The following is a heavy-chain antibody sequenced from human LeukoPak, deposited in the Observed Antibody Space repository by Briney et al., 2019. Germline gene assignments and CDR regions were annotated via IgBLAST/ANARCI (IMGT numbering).Heavy chain of an antibody. V-gene: IGHV4-34*01. CDR3: ARGFSSFGYYMDV. CDR2: INHSGST. CDR1: GGSFSGYY. Sequence: SETLSLTCAVYGGSFSGYYWSWIRQPPGKGLEWIGEINHSGSTNYNPSLKSRVTISVDTSKNQFSLELSSVTAADTAVYYCARGFSSFGYYMDVWGKGTTVTVSS. J-gene: IGHJ6*03. D-gene: IGHD6-6*01.